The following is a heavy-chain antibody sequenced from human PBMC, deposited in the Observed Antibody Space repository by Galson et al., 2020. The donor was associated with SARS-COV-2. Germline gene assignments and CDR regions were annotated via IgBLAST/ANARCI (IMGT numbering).Heavy chain of an antibody. Sequence: SETLSLTCTVSGGSINSGGYYWSWIRQHPGTGLEWIGHIYYSGSTYFNPSLKSRLTMSVDRFMKQFSLKLRSVTAADTAVYYCARGRTWFDPWGQGTLVTVSS. CDR1: GGSINSGGYY. CDR3: ARGRTWFDP. CDR2: IYYSGST. J-gene: IGHJ5*02. D-gene: IGHD2-8*01. V-gene: IGHV4-31*03.